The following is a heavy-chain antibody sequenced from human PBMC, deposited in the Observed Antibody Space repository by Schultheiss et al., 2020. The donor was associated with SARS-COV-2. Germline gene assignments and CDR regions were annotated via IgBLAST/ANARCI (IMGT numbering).Heavy chain of an antibody. J-gene: IGHJ3*02. CDR1: GFTFSSYA. V-gene: IGHV3-64D*06. Sequence: GGSLRLSCSASGFTFSSYAMHWVRQAPGKGLEYVSAISSNGGSTYYADSVKGRFTISRDNSKNTLYLQMSSLRAEDTAVYYCAKEVGATAPDAFDIWGQGTMVTVSS. CDR2: ISSNGGST. CDR3: AKEVGATAPDAFDI. D-gene: IGHD1-26*01.